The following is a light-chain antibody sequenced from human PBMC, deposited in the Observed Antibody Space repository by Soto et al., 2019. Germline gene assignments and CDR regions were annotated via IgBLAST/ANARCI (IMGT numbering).Light chain of an antibody. CDR3: QQRSNWPPVIT. V-gene: IGKV3-11*01. J-gene: IGKJ5*01. CDR2: DAS. Sequence: VWTQCPGTLSLSPGVRATLSCRASQSVSSYLAWYQQKPGQAPRLLIYDASNRATGIPARFSGSGSGTDFTLTISSLEPEDFAVYYCQQRSNWPPVITFGQGTRLEIK. CDR1: QSVSSY.